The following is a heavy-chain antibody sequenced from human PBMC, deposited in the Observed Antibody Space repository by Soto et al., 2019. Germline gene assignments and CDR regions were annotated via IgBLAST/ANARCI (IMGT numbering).Heavy chain of an antibody. Sequence: PSETLSLTCAVYGGSFSGYYWSWIRQPPGKGLEWIGEINHSGSTNYNPSLKSRVTISVDTSKNQFSLKLSSVTAADTAVYYCASAQSEWFGVAFVYSGQGTLVTVST. CDR2: INHSGST. CDR3: ASAQSEWFGVAFVY. D-gene: IGHD3-10*01. V-gene: IGHV4-34*01. CDR1: GGSFSGYY. J-gene: IGHJ4*02.